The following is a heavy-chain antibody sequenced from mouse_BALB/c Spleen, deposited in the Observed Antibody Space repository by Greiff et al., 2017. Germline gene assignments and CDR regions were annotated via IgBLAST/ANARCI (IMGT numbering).Heavy chain of an antibody. CDR3: ARGYYYGSSWYYFDY. J-gene: IGHJ2*01. CDR1: GYSITSDYA. D-gene: IGHD1-1*01. Sequence: VQLKESGPGLVKPSQSLSLTCTVTGYSITSDYAWNWIRQFPGNKLEWMGYISYSGSTSYNPSLKSRISITRDTSKNQFFLQLNSVTTEDTATYYCARGYYYGSSWYYFDYWGQGTTLTVSS. V-gene: IGHV3-2*02. CDR2: ISYSGST.